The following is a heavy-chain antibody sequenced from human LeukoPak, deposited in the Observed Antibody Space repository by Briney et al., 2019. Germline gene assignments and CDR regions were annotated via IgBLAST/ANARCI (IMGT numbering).Heavy chain of an antibody. CDR1: RFSFSNYW. J-gene: IGHJ4*02. V-gene: IGHV3-74*01. Sequence: GGSLRLSCPASRFSFSNYWMHWVRQAPGKGLVWVSRVKSDGSNPSHAHSVKGRFTISRAHAENMLYLQMDTLRAEDTAVYYCARDIVSGSGSLDYWGQGTLVTVSS. D-gene: IGHD3-10*01. CDR2: VKSDGSNP. CDR3: ARDIVSGSGSLDY.